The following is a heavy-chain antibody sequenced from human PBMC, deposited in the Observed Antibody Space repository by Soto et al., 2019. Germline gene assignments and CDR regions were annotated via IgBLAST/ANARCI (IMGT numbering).Heavy chain of an antibody. CDR3: ARGEVVTSSWYYFDY. D-gene: IGHD6-13*01. CDR2: IYHTGST. V-gene: IGHV4-61*08. Sequence: SETLSLTCTVSGDSISTPDFFWAWVRQPPGRGLEWIGYIYHTGSTNYNPSLKSRLTISIDTSKNQFSLKLSSVTAADTAVYYCARGEVVTSSWYYFDYWGQGTLVTVSS. J-gene: IGHJ4*02. CDR1: GDSISTPDFF.